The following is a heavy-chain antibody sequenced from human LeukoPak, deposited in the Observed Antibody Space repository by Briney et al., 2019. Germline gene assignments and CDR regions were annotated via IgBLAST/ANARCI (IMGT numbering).Heavy chain of an antibody. D-gene: IGHD3-10*01. CDR2: INHSGST. V-gene: IGHV4-34*01. CDR3: ARQGYYYGSGSYYNWIWFDP. J-gene: IGHJ5*02. Sequence: SETLSLTCTVYGGSFSGYYWSWIRQPPGKGLEWLGEINHSGSTNYNPSLRSRVTISVDTSKNQFSLKLSSVTAADTAVYYCARQGYYYGSGSYYNWIWFDPWGQGTLVTVSS. CDR1: GGSFSGYY.